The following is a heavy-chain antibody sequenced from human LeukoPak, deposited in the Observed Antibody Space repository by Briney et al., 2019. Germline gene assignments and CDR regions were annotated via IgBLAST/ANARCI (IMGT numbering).Heavy chain of an antibody. V-gene: IGHV3-53*01. J-gene: IGHJ6*02. CDR3: ARYSGPDYYYYGMDV. D-gene: IGHD3-10*01. CDR1: GFTVSSNY. CDR2: IYSGGST. Sequence: GGSLRLSCAASGFTVSSNYMSWVRQAPGKGLEWVSVIYSGGSTYYADSVKGRFTISRDNSKNTLYLQMNGLRAEDTAAYYCARYSGPDYYYYGMDVWGQGTTVTVSS.